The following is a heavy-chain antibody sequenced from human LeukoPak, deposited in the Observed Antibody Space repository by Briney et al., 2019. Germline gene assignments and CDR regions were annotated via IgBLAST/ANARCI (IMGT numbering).Heavy chain of an antibody. CDR3: ARGSGSYPPLDY. CDR1: GGSISSYY. Sequence: SETLSLTCTVSGGSISSYYWSWIRQPAGEGLEWIGRIFGSGSTNYNPSLKSRLIMSVDTSKNQFSLKLTSVTAADTAVYYCARGSGSYPPLDYWGQGTLVTVFS. V-gene: IGHV4-4*07. CDR2: IFGSGST. J-gene: IGHJ4*02. D-gene: IGHD3-10*01.